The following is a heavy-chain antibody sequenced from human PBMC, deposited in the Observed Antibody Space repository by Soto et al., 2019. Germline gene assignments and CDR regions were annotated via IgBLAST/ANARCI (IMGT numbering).Heavy chain of an antibody. CDR1: GNTFIGYA. J-gene: IGHJ5*02. CDR3: ARRVSGWFDP. V-gene: IGHV1-3*04. D-gene: IGHD2-8*01. Sequence: QVHLVQSGAEVKKPGASVKVSCKASGNTFIGYAVHWLRLAPGQGLEWMGWINTDTGNTKYSQKFQGRLAISRDTSASTVYMELSSLKSHDTTVYYCARRVSGWFDPWGPGSLVTVSS. CDR2: INTDTGNT.